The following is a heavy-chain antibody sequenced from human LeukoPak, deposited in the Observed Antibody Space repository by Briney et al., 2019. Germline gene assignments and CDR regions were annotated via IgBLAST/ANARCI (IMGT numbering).Heavy chain of an antibody. CDR1: GFTFSTFA. J-gene: IGHJ4*02. Sequence: GGSLRLACAASGFTFSTFAMIWVRQPPGKGLEWVSAISSGGGSTYYADSVKGRFTISRDNSKNTLYLQMNSLRAEDTAVYYCAKSPGYSSSWYDYWGQGTLVTVSS. V-gene: IGHV3-23*01. D-gene: IGHD6-13*01. CDR3: AKSPGYSSSWYDY. CDR2: ISSGGGST.